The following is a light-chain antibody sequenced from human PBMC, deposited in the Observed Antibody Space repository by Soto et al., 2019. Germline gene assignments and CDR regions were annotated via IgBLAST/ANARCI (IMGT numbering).Light chain of an antibody. J-gene: IGLJ1*01. V-gene: IGLV2-14*01. CDR2: EVS. CDR1: SSDVGAYKY. Sequence: QSLLTQPASVSGSPGQSVTISCTGTSSDVGAYKYVSWYQQHPGKAPKLMIYEVSNRPSGVSNRFSGSKSGNTASLTISGLQADDEADYYCNSYAGDIIRLGLGNGTKVTVL. CDR3: NSYAGDIIRLG.